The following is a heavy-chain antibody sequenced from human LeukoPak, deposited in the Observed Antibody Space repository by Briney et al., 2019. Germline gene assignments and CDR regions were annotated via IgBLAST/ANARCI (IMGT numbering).Heavy chain of an antibody. CDR2: INHSGST. CDR3: ARDLELVYYDSSGYDY. CDR1: GGSFSGYY. Sequence: SETLSLTCAVYGGSFSGYYWSWIRQPPGKGLEWIGEINHSGSTNYNPSLKSRVTISVDTSKNQFSLKLSSVTAADTAVYYCARDLELVYYDSSGYDYWGQGTLVIVSS. D-gene: IGHD3-22*01. J-gene: IGHJ4*02. V-gene: IGHV4-34*01.